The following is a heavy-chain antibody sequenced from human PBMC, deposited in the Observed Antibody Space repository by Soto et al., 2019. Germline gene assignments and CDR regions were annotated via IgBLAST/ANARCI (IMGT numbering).Heavy chain of an antibody. J-gene: IGHJ4*02. CDR2: IYYSGST. Sequence: QLQLQESGPGLVKPSETLSLTCTVSGGSISSSSYYWGWIRQPPGKGLEWIGRIYYSGSTYYNPSLQSRVPPSVDTSKNHFSLKLSSVTAADAAVYYCASSEFHWGQGTLVTVSS. CDR3: ASSEFH. D-gene: IGHD2-21*01. V-gene: IGHV4-39*01. CDR1: GGSISSSSYY.